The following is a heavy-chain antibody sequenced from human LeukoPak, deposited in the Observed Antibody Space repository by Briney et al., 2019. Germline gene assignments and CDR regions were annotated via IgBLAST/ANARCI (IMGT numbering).Heavy chain of an antibody. CDR3: STGGSGWPFDY. CDR2: IKSKTDGGTP. Sequence: PGGSLRLSCAASGFTFSNAWMSWVRQAPGKGLEWVGRIKSKTDGGTPDYAAPVKGRFTISRDDSKNTLYLQMNSLETEDTAVYYCSTGGSGWPFDYWGQGTLVTVSS. D-gene: IGHD6-19*01. V-gene: IGHV3-15*01. J-gene: IGHJ4*02. CDR1: GFTFSNAW.